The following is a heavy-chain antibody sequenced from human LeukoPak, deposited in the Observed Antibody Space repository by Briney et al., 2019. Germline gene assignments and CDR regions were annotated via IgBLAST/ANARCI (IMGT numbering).Heavy chain of an antibody. CDR1: GYIFTSYY. CDR2: INPSGGST. V-gene: IGHV1-46*03. J-gene: IGHJ6*03. Sequence: ASVKVSCKASGYIFTSYYMHWVRQAPGQGLEWMGIINPSGGSTSYAQKFQGRVTMTRDTSTSTVYMELSSLRSEDTAVYYCARSAYCGGDCYSNYYYYYYMDVWGKGTTVTVSS. CDR3: ARSAYCGGDCYSNYYYYYYMDV. D-gene: IGHD2-21*01.